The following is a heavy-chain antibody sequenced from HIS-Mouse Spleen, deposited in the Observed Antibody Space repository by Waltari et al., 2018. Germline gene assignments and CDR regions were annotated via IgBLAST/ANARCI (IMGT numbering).Heavy chain of an antibody. CDR2: IYYIGST. D-gene: IGHD6-19*01. V-gene: IGHV4-59*01. Sequence: QVQLQESGPGLVKPSETLSLTCTVSGGSISSYYWSWIRQPPGKGLEWIGYIYYIGSTNYTPSLKIRVTISVDTSKNQFSLKLSSVTAADTAVYYCASAGYSSGWYHNWFDPWGQGTLVTVSS. J-gene: IGHJ5*02. CDR1: GGSISSYY. CDR3: ASAGYSSGWYHNWFDP.